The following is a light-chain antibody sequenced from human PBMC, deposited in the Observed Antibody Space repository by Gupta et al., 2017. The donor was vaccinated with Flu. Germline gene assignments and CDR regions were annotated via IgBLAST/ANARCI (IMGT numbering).Light chain of an antibody. V-gene: IGKV1-39*01. CDR1: QSISSY. CDR3: QQSDSTLFT. CDR2: AAS. J-gene: IGKJ3*01. Sequence: PSSLSASVGDRVTITCRASQSISSYLNWYQQKPGKAPKFLIYAASSLQSGVPSRFSGSGSGTDFTLTISSLQPEDFATYYCQQSDSTLFTFGHGTKVDIK.